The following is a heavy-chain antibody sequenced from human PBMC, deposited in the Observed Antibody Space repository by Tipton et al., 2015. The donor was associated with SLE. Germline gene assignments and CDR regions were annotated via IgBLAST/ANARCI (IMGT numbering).Heavy chain of an antibody. D-gene: IGHD3-3*01. CDR1: GGSISSGGYY. J-gene: IGHJ6*03. CDR3: ARDNFWNRGYYFGGGEDYYYYYMDV. Sequence: TLSLTCTVSGGSISSGGYYWGWIRQPPGKGLEWIGSIYHSGSTYYNPSLKSRVTISVDTSKNQFSLKLSSVTAADTAVYYCARDNFWNRGYYFGGGEDYYYYYMDVWGKGTTVTVSS. CDR2: IYHSGST. V-gene: IGHV4-39*07.